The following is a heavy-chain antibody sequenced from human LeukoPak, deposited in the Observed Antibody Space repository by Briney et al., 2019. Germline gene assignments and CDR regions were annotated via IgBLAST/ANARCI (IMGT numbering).Heavy chain of an antibody. J-gene: IGHJ4*02. CDR3: ARDLGQWLDPGYFDY. Sequence: SVKVSCKASGGTFSSYAISWVRQAPGQGLEWMGRIIPILGIANYAQKFQGRVTITADKSTSTAYMELSSLRSKDTAVYYCARDLGQWLDPGYFDYWGQGTLVTVSS. CDR1: GGTFSSYA. CDR2: IIPILGIA. D-gene: IGHD6-19*01. V-gene: IGHV1-69*04.